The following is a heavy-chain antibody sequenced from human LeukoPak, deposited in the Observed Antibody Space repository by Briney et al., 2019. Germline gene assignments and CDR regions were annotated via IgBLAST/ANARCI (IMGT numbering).Heavy chain of an antibody. CDR1: GGSISSYY. Sequence: PSETLSLTCTVSGGSISSYYWSWIRQPAGKGLEWIGRIYTSGSTNYNPSLKSRVTMSVDTSKNQFSLKLSSVTAADTAVYYCAYDFPLNDYGDYKFDYWGQGTLVTVSS. CDR3: AYDFPLNDYGDYKFDY. CDR2: IYTSGST. D-gene: IGHD4-17*01. J-gene: IGHJ4*02. V-gene: IGHV4-4*07.